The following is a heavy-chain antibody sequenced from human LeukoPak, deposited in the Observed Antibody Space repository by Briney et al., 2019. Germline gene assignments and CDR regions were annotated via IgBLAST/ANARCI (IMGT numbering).Heavy chain of an antibody. D-gene: IGHD6-6*01. CDR2: INPNSGGT. J-gene: IGHJ6*02. Sequence: ASVKVSCKASGYTFTGYYIHWVRQAPGQGLEWMGWINPNSGGTNYAQKFQGRVTMTRDTSISTAYMELSRLRSDDTAVYYCARRIAARPTYYNYGMDVWGQGTTVTVSS. CDR1: GYTFTGYY. V-gene: IGHV1-2*02. CDR3: ARRIAARPTYYNYGMDV.